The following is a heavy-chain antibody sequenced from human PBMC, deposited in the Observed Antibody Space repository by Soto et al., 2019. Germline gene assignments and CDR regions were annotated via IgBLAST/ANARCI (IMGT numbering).Heavy chain of an antibody. V-gene: IGHV3-23*01. CDR1: GFTFSSYA. CDR3: AKVGYSGSTILPRRFDY. J-gene: IGHJ4*02. D-gene: IGHD1-26*01. CDR2: ISGSGGST. Sequence: GSLRLSCAASGFTFSSYAMSWVRQAPGKGLEWVSAISGSGGSTYYADSVKGRFTISRDNSKNTLYLQMNSLRAEDTAVYYCAKVGYSGSTILPRRFDYWGQGPLGTSPQ.